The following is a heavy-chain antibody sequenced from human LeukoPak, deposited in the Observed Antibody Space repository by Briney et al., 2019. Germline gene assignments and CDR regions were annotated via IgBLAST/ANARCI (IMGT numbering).Heavy chain of an antibody. CDR1: GFTFSTYG. J-gene: IGHJ4*02. CDR2: ISSSSSYT. V-gene: IGHV3-21*05. CDR3: ARDYYDSSGYLEYYFDY. D-gene: IGHD3-22*01. Sequence: PGGSLRLSCEASGFTFSTYGMTWVRQAPGKGLEWVSYISSSSSYTNYADSVKGRFTISRDNAKNSLYLQMNSLRAEDTAVYYCARDYYDSSGYLEYYFDYWGQGTLVTVSS.